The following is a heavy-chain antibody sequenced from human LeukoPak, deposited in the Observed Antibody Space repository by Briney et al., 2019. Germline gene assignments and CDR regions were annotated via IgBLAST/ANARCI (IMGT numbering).Heavy chain of an antibody. CDR1: GFTFSSYA. Sequence: GGSLPHLCAASGFTFSSYAVSWVRQAPGKGLEWVSAISGSGGSTYYADSVKGRFTISRDNSKNTLYLQMNSLRAEDTAVYYCAKGRDGYTLEYWGQGTLVTVSS. J-gene: IGHJ4*02. CDR2: ISGSGGST. CDR3: AKGRDGYTLEY. D-gene: IGHD5-24*01. V-gene: IGHV3-23*01.